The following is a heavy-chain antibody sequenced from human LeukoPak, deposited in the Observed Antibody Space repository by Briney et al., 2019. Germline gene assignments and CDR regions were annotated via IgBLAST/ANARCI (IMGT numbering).Heavy chain of an antibody. V-gene: IGHV3-15*01. CDR2: IKSKTDGGST. D-gene: IGHD3-22*01. CDR3: TTSGWVYDSSGYYYFDY. J-gene: IGHJ4*02. CDR1: GFTFSNAW. Sequence: GGSLRLSCAASGFTFSNAWMSWVRQAPGKGLEWVGRIKSKTDGGSTDYAAPVKGRFTISRDDSKNTLYLQMNSLKTEDTAVYYCTTSGWVYDSSGYYYFDYWGQGTLVTVSS.